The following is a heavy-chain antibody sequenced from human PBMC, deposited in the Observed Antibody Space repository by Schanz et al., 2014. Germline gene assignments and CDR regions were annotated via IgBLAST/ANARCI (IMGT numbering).Heavy chain of an antibody. CDR2: ISAYNGHT. J-gene: IGHJ3*02. D-gene: IGHD2-2*01. CDR3: ARGTMPGTFDI. V-gene: IGHV1-18*01. Sequence: QVQLIQSGAEVKKPGASVKVSCKASGYTFTDYGLSWVRQAPGQGLEWLGWISAYNGHTDYAQKLQGRVTLTTDTSTSTAYMELRNLRSDDTAVYYCARGTMPGTFDIWGQGTMVAVSS. CDR1: GYTFTDYG.